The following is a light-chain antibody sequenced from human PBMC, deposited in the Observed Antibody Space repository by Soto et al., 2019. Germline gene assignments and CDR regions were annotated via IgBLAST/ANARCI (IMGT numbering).Light chain of an antibody. J-gene: IGKJ3*01. Sequence: VMTQSPATLSVSPGERATLSCRASESVSSNLAWYQQKPGQAPRLLIYATSNRATGIPARFSGSGSGTDFTLTISSLEPEDFAVYYCQQRSSWPFTFGPGTKVD. CDR2: ATS. CDR3: QQRSSWPFT. V-gene: IGKV3-11*01. CDR1: ESVSSN.